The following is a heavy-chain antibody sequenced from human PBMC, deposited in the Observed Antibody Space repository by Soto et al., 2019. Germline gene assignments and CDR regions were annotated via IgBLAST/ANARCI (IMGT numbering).Heavy chain of an antibody. D-gene: IGHD3-10*01. V-gene: IGHV4-30-2*01. CDR2: IYHSGNT. CDR3: ARRVQANGVITQDNWLAP. J-gene: IGHJ5*02. CDR1: GGSISIGGYS. Sequence: SETLSLTCAVSGGSISIGGYSWSWIRHPPGKGLEWIGYIYHSGNTYYNPSLKSRVTISVDRSKSQFSLKLSSVTAADTAVYYCARRVQANGVITQDNWLAPWGQGTRVTVSS.